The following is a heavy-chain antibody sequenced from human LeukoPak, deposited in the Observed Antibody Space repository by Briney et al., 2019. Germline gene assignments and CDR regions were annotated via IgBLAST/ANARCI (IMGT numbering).Heavy chain of an antibody. CDR2: ISSNTGTP. J-gene: IGHJ4*02. D-gene: IGHD1-26*01. V-gene: IGHV7-4-1*02. CDR3: ARDRSSGSYDY. Sequence: ASVKVSCKASGYTFTRYSMNWVRQAPGQGLDWMRYISSNTGTPVYAQGFTGRFVFSWDTSVSTAYLQISSLKAEDTAVYFCARDRSSGSYDYWGQGTLVTVSS. CDR1: GYTFTRYS.